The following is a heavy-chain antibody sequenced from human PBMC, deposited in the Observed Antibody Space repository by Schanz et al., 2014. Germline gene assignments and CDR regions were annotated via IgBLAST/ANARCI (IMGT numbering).Heavy chain of an antibody. CDR3: AKDLGVDCGDGCFNWYFDL. J-gene: IGHJ2*01. CDR2: ISSGGGST. Sequence: EVQLLESGGGLVQPGGSLRLSCAFSGFSFTTYAMSWVRQAPGKGLEWVSSISSGGGSTYYADSVKGRFTISRDNSKNTLYLQMNSLRPEDTAVYFCAKDLGVDCGDGCFNWYFDLWGRGTLVTVSS. V-gene: IGHV3-23*01. CDR1: GFSFTTYA. D-gene: IGHD2-21*02.